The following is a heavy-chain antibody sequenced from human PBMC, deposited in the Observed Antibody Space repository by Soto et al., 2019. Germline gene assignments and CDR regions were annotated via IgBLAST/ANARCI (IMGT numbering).Heavy chain of an antibody. D-gene: IGHD2-2*01. CDR3: AGNCISTSCYYRNHGMDV. Sequence: GGSLRLSCAASGFTFSSFWMSWVRQAPGKGLEWVAIINQDGSEKYYVDSVKGRFTISRDDAKNSLYLQMNSLRAEDTAVYYCAGNCISTSCYYRNHGMDVWGQGTTVTVSS. V-gene: IGHV3-7*01. CDR1: GFTFSSFW. J-gene: IGHJ6*02. CDR2: INQDGSEK.